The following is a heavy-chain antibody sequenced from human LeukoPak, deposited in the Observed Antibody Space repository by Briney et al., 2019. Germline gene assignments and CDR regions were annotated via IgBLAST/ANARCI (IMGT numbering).Heavy chain of an antibody. CDR1: GFTFSNYA. V-gene: IGHV3-23*01. CDR2: IMGNGGQI. J-gene: IGHJ4*02. CDR3: AKRDYYDSSGYSPLFDY. Sequence: GGSLRLSCAASGFTFSNYAMAWVRQAPGKGLEWVSGIMGNGGQIYYADSVKGRFTVSRDNSKNTLYLQMNSLRGEDTAVYYCAKRDYYDSSGYSPLFDYWGQGTLVTVSS. D-gene: IGHD3-22*01.